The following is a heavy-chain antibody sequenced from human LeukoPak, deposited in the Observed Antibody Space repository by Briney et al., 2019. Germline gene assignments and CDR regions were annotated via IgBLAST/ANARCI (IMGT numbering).Heavy chain of an antibody. D-gene: IGHD2-15*01. CDR3: ARGERCSGTSCYSSFDY. CDR2: INPNTGDT. V-gene: IGHV1-2*02. J-gene: IGHJ4*02. CDR1: GYTFTGYY. Sequence: ASVKVSCKASGYTFTGYYMHWVRQAPGQGLEWMGWINPNTGDTNYAQKFHGRVTMTRDTSISTAYMELSRLRSDDTAVYYCARGERCSGTSCYSSFDYWGQGTLVTVSS.